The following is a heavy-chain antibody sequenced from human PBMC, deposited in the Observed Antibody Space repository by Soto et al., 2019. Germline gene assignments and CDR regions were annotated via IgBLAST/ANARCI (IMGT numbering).Heavy chain of an antibody. J-gene: IGHJ6*02. V-gene: IGHV3-74*01. CDR1: GFTFSSYW. D-gene: IGHD5-18*01. CDR3: ARDSLDTAIDYYYGMDV. CDR2: ISSDGSST. Sequence: GGSLRLSCAASGFTFSSYWMHWVRQAPGKGLVWVSRISSDGSSTRYADSVKGRFTISRDNSKNTLYLQMNSLRAEDTAVYYCARDSLDTAIDYYYGMDVWGQGTTVTVSS.